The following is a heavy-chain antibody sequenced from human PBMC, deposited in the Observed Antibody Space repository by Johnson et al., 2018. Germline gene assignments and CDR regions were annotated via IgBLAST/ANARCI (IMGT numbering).Heavy chain of an antibody. Sequence: VQLLESGGALVQPGGSLRLSCAASGFTFTYYWMHWLRQAPGKGLEWVSRIHRDGSATNYADSVKGGFTISRDNSNNTLYLQMNSLRAEDTALYFCAKDTWYNWDDGWYFDLWGRGTLVTVSS. V-gene: IGHV3-74*01. CDR3: AKDTWYNWDDGWYFDL. J-gene: IGHJ2*01. D-gene: IGHD1-1*01. CDR2: IHRDGSAT. CDR1: GFTFTYYW.